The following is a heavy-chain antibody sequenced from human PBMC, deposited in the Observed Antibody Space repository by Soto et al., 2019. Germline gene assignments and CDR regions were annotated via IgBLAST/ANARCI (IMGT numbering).Heavy chain of an antibody. Sequence: QVQLVQSGAEVKKPGSSVKVSCKASGGTFSSYAISWVRQAPGQGLEWMGGIIPIFGTANYAQKFQGRVTITADKSTSTAYMELSSLRSEDTAVYYCARDHLPDCSCGSCYSGAFDIWGQGTMVTVSS. D-gene: IGHD2-15*01. CDR3: ARDHLPDCSCGSCYSGAFDI. J-gene: IGHJ3*02. V-gene: IGHV1-69*06. CDR1: GGTFSSYA. CDR2: IIPIFGTA.